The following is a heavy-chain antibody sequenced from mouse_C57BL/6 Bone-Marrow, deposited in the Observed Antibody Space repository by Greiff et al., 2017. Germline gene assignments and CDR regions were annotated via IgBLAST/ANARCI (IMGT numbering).Heavy chain of an antibody. V-gene: IGHV14-4*01. Sequence: EVNVVESGAELVRPGASVKLSCTASGFNIKDDYMHWVKQRPEQGLEWIGWIDPENGDTEYASKFQGKATITADTSSNTAYLQRSSLTSEDTAVYYCTTLDYYGSEAWLAYWGQGTLVTVSA. CDR3: TTLDYYGSEAWLAY. CDR2: IDPENGDT. CDR1: GFNIKDDY. J-gene: IGHJ3*01. D-gene: IGHD1-1*01.